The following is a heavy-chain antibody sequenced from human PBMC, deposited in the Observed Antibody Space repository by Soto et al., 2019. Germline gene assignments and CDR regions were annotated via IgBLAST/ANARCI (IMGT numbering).Heavy chain of an antibody. J-gene: IGHJ4*02. V-gene: IGHV4-59*01. Sequence: LVTLYLTCTVSGGSISRYYWSWIRHPPGKGLEWIGYIYYSGSTNYNPSLKSRVTISVDTSKNQFSLKLSSVTAADTAVCYCARDNGYSYGYTLDHWGQGTLVTVS. D-gene: IGHD5-18*01. CDR1: GGSISRYY. CDR2: IYYSGST. CDR3: ARDNGYSYGYTLDH.